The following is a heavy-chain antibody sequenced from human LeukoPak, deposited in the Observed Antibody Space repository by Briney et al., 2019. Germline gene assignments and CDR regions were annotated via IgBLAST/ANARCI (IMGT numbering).Heavy chain of an antibody. D-gene: IGHD2-2*02. V-gene: IGHV4-34*01. CDR2: INHSGST. CDR1: GGSFSGYY. J-gene: IGHJ5*02. Sequence: SETLSLTCAVYGGSFSGYYWSWIRQPPGKGLEWIGEINHSGSTNYNPSLKSRVTISVDTSKNQFSLKLSSVTAADTAVYYCARGPRSLVVPAAILKAHRGFDPWGQGTLVTVSS. CDR3: ARGPRSLVVPAAILKAHRGFDP.